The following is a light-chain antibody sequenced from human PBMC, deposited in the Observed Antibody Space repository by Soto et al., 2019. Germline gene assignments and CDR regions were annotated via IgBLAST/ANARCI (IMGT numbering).Light chain of an antibody. Sequence: DMQLTQSPSTLSASVGERVTLTCRASQSINSWLAWYQQKPGKAPQILIYDASTLKSGVPSRFSASGSGTEFTLIISSLQPDDFATYYCQQYTSYSWTFGQGTKVDIK. V-gene: IGKV1-5*01. CDR2: DAS. J-gene: IGKJ1*01. CDR1: QSINSW. CDR3: QQYTSYSWT.